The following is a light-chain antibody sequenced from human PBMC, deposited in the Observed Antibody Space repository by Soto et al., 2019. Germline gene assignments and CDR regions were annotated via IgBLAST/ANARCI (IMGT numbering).Light chain of an antibody. CDR3: QQYNNWPPWT. V-gene: IGKV3-15*01. J-gene: IGKJ1*01. CDR1: QSVSSN. Sequence: EIVMTQSPATLSVSPGERATLSCRASQSVSSNLAWYQQKPGQAPRLLIYGASTRATGIPARFSGSGSGTEFTLTISSLQSEDFXVYYCQQYNNWPPWTFG. CDR2: GAS.